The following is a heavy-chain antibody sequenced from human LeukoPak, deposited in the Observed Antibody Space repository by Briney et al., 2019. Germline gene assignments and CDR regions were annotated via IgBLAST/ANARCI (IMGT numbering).Heavy chain of an antibody. CDR2: ISGRGGTT. CDR3: AKVQELGAPDY. V-gene: IGHV3-23*01. Sequence: TGGSLRLSCAASGFTFSSYWMNWVRQAPGKGLEWVSAISGRGGTTYYADSVKGRFTISRDNSKNTLYLQMNSLRAEDTAVYYRAKVQELGAPDYWGQGTLVTVSS. D-gene: IGHD3-10*01. J-gene: IGHJ4*02. CDR1: GFTFSSYW.